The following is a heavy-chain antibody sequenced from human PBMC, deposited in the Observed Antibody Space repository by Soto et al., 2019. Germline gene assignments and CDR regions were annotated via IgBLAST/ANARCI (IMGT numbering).Heavy chain of an antibody. CDR1: GFTFSNAW. CDR2: INHSGST. V-gene: IGHV4-34*01. D-gene: IGHD3-22*01. Sequence: GSLRLSCAASGFTFSNAWINWVRQAPGKGLEWIGEINHSGSTNYNPSLKSRVTISVDTSKNQFSLKLSSVTAADTAVYYCARGRRNYYDSSGYYYAAWFDPWGQGTLVTVSS. CDR3: ARGRRNYYDSSGYYYAAWFDP. J-gene: IGHJ5*02.